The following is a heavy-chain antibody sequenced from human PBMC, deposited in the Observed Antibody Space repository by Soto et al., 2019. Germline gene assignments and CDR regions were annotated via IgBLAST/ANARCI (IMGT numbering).Heavy chain of an antibody. CDR1: GYTFTSYA. J-gene: IGHJ4*02. CDR3: ARTTVDGTTVGSY. CDR2: INAGNGNT. V-gene: IGHV1-3*01. D-gene: IGHD6-19*01. Sequence: GASVKVSCKASGYTFTSYAMHWVRQAPGQRLEWMGWINAGNGNTKYSHKFQGRVTITRDTSASTAYMELGSLRSEDTTVYYCARTTVDGTTVGSYWGQGTLATVSS.